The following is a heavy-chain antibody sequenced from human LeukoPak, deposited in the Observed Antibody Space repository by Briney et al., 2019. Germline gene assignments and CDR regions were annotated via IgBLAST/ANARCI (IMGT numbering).Heavy chain of an antibody. CDR1: GYTFTSYG. Sequence: GASVKVSCKASGYTFTSYGISWVRQAPGQGLEWMGWISGYNGNTKNAQKLQGRVTLTTDTSTSTAYMELRSLRSDDTAVYYCARPSGTYGDAYDIWGQGTMITVSS. D-gene: IGHD1-26*01. V-gene: IGHV1-18*01. CDR3: ARPSGTYGDAYDI. J-gene: IGHJ3*02. CDR2: ISGYNGNT.